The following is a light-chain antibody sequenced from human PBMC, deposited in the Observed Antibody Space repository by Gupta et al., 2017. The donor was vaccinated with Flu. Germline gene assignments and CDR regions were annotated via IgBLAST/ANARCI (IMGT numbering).Light chain of an antibody. V-gene: IGKV3-15*01. CDR3: QQDNNRRT. CDR2: GAS. Sequence: EIVMMQSPATLSVSPGERATLSCRASQSVSTHLAWYQQKSGQAPRLLIYGASTRATGIPARFSGSGSGTDFTLTISSPQSEDFAVYYCQQDNNRRTFGQGTTVEIK. CDR1: QSVSTH. J-gene: IGKJ1*01.